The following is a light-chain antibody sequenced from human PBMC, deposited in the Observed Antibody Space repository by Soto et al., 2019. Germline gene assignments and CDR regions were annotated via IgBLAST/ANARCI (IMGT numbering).Light chain of an antibody. CDR3: LQHNNYPRT. Sequence: DIQMTQSPSAMSASVGGRVTITCRASQGISSNLAWYQQKPGKVPKRLIYDASSLESGVPSRVSASGSGTVFTLTISSLQPEDFATYYCLQHNNYPRTFGQGTKLEIK. CDR1: QGISSN. CDR2: DAS. J-gene: IGKJ2*01. V-gene: IGKV1-17*03.